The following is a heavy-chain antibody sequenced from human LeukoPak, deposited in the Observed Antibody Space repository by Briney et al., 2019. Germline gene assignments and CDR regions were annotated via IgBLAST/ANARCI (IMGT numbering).Heavy chain of an antibody. D-gene: IGHD3-22*01. J-gene: IGHJ4*02. V-gene: IGHV4-31*03. CDR1: GGSISSGGYY. Sequence: SETLSLTCTVSGGSISSGGYYWSWIRQHPGKGLEWIGYIYYSGSTYYNPSLKSRVTISVDTSKNQFSLKLSSVTAADTAVYYWGGRDSSGYYTYDYWGQGTLVTVSS. CDR2: IYYSGST. CDR3: GGRDSSGYYTYDY.